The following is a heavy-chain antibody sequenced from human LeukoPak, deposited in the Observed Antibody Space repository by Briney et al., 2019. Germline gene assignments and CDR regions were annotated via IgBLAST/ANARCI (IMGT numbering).Heavy chain of an antibody. D-gene: IGHD5-24*01. Sequence: GASVKVSCKASGYTFKNYDINWVRQATGQGLEWMGWMNPNSGNTGFAQKFQDRVSMTRDTSISTAYMELNSLRSGDTAVYYCARATPGGLHGYSFDYWGQGTVVTVYS. CDR1: GYTFKNYD. CDR3: ARATPGGLHGYSFDY. CDR2: MNPNSGNT. V-gene: IGHV1-8*02. J-gene: IGHJ4*02.